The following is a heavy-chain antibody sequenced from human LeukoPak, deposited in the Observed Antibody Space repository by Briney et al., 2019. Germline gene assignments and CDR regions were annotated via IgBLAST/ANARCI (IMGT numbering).Heavy chain of an antibody. V-gene: IGHV3-21*01. Sequence: PGGSLRLSCAASGFTLSSYSMNWVRQAPGKGLEWVSSISSSSSYIYYADSVKGRFTISRDNAKNSLYLQMNSLRAEDTAVYYCARDNYSSGWYSTNDYWGQGTLVTVSS. D-gene: IGHD6-19*01. CDR2: ISSSSSYI. CDR1: GFTLSSYS. J-gene: IGHJ4*02. CDR3: ARDNYSSGWYSTNDY.